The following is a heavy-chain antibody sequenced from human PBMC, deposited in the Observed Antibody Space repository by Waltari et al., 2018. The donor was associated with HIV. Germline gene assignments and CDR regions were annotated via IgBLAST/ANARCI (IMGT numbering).Heavy chain of an antibody. CDR1: GNTFTTYG. CDR3: ARGIGSAAWYPFDN. J-gene: IGHJ4*02. Sequence: QVQLMQSGAEVRKPVASVKVSCQASGNTFTTYGTTWVRQAPGQGLEWMGWISPYSDYTYYAQNLQGRVTMTTDTSTATVYMELRSLRYDDTAVYYCARGIGSAAWYPFDNWGQGTLVTVSS. D-gene: IGHD6-13*01. V-gene: IGHV1-18*01. CDR2: ISPYSDYT.